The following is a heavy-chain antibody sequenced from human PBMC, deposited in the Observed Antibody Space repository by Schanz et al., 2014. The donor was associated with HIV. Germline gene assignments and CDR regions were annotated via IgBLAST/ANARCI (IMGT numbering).Heavy chain of an antibody. Sequence: EVQLVSSFLGLVQPGGSLRLSCAASGFTFSSYWMSWVREAPGKGLEWVANTKEDGSEKNYVDSVKGRFTISRDNAKNSLYLQMNSLRAEDTAIYYCAKGGSSPDYWGQGTLVTVSS. CDR1: GFTFSSYW. V-gene: IGHV3-7*01. J-gene: IGHJ4*02. CDR2: TKEDGSEK. CDR3: AKGGSSPDY. D-gene: IGHD6-6*01.